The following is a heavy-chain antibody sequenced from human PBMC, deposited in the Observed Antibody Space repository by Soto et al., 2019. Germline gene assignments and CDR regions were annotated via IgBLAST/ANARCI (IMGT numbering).Heavy chain of an antibody. V-gene: IGHV3-21*01. CDR3: ARVRADYCDSSGPPC. Sequence: EVQLVESGGGLVKPGGSLRLSCAASGFTFSSYSMNWVRQAPGKGLEWVSSISSSSSYIYYADSVKGRFTISRDNAKNTLYMQMTSLRAEDTAVYYCARVRADYCDSSGPPCWGQGTLVTVSS. CDR1: GFTFSSYS. D-gene: IGHD3-22*01. J-gene: IGHJ4*02. CDR2: ISSSSSYI.